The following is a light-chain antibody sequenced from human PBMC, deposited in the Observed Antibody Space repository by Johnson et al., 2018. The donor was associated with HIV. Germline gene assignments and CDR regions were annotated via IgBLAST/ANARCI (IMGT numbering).Light chain of an antibody. CDR3: GTWDSSLIAGGV. V-gene: IGLV1-51*02. Sequence: SILTQPPSVSAAPGQKVTISCSGSSSNIGNNYVSWYQQLPGTAPKLLIYESNKRPSGIPDRFSGSKSGTSATLGITGLQTGDEADYYCGTWDSSLIAGGVFGTGTKVTVL. J-gene: IGLJ1*01. CDR2: ESN. CDR1: SSNIGNNY.